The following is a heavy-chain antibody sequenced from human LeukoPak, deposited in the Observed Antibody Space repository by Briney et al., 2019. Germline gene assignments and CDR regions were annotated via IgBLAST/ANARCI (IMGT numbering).Heavy chain of an antibody. CDR1: GFNFNNYA. Sequence: GGSLRLSCAGSGFNFNNYAMHWVRQAPGKGLEWLSGISWNSGTRGYADSVKGRFTISRDNSKNSLYLQMNSLRAEDTALYYCAKDQGGKKAPPYYYYYYYMDVWGKGTTVTVSS. CDR2: ISWNSGTR. CDR3: AKDQGGKKAPPYYYYYYYMDV. J-gene: IGHJ6*03. V-gene: IGHV3-9*01.